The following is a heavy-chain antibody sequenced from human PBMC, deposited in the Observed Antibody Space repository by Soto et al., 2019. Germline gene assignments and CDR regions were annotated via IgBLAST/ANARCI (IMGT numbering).Heavy chain of an antibody. CDR3: AATVTTYWFDP. CDR1: GYTFTSYA. V-gene: IGHV1-3*01. D-gene: IGHD4-17*01. Sequence: QVQLVQSGAEVKKPGASVKVSCKASGYTFTSYAMHWVRQAPGQRLEWMGWINAGSGNTKYSQKFQGRVTITRDTSASTAYMELSSLRSEDTAVYYCAATVTTYWFDPWGQGTLVTVSS. J-gene: IGHJ5*02. CDR2: INAGSGNT.